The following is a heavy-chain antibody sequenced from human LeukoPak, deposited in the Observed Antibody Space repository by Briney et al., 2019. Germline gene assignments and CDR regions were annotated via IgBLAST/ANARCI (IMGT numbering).Heavy chain of an antibody. Sequence: GGSLRLSCSASGFSFGDYGMNWVRQAPGQGLEWVSLIRSKGYGETTEYAASVRGRFIIPRDNSKSIVYLQMNSLKTEDTAVYYCTRMWNNWFDPWGQGTLVTVSS. CDR1: GFSFGDYG. V-gene: IGHV3-49*04. CDR2: IRSKGYGETT. D-gene: IGHD2-21*01. CDR3: TRMWNNWFDP. J-gene: IGHJ5*02.